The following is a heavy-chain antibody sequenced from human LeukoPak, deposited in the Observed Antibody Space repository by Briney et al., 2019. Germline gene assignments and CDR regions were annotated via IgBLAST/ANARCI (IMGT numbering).Heavy chain of an antibody. Sequence: PGESLKISCRGSGYTFTNYWIAWVRQMPGKGLEWMGIIYPGDSDTRYSPSFQGQVTISADKSTSTAYLQWSSLKASDTALYYCAKDNGRRYYDYVWGSYRYAFDYWGQGTLVTVSS. D-gene: IGHD3-16*02. CDR2: IYPGDSDT. CDR1: GYTFTNYW. V-gene: IGHV5-51*01. J-gene: IGHJ4*02. CDR3: AKDNGRRYYDYVWGSYRYAFDY.